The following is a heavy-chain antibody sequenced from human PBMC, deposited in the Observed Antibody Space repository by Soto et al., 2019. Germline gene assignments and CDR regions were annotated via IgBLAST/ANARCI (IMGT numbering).Heavy chain of an antibody. J-gene: IGHJ5*02. V-gene: IGHV1-2*02. CDR2: INPNSGAT. CDR3: ARDDVRGAGGNWFDP. D-gene: IGHD1-26*01. Sequence: QVQLVQSGAVVKKPGASVKVSCKASGYTFTGYYMDWVRQAPGQGLEWMGWINPNSGATNYAQKFQGRVTMTRDTSISTAYMELSRLRSDDTAVYYCARDDVRGAGGNWFDPWGQGTLVTVSS. CDR1: GYTFTGYY.